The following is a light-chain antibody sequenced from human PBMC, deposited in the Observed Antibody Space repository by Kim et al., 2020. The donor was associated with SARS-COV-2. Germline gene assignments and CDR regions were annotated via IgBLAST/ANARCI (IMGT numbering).Light chain of an antibody. J-gene: IGLJ3*02. Sequence: KTVTISCTGSSGSIASNDVQWYQQRPGSAPTTVIYEDNQRPSGVPDRFSGSIDSSSNAASLTISGLKTEDEADYYCQSYDSSNRGVFGGGTQLTVL. V-gene: IGLV6-57*02. CDR2: EDN. CDR1: SGSIASND. CDR3: QSYDSSNRGV.